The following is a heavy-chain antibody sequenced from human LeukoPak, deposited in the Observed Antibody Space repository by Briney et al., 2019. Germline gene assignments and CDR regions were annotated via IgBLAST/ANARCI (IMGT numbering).Heavy chain of an antibody. Sequence: SVKVFCKASGGTFSSYAISWVRQAPGQGLEWMGRIIPILGIANYAQKFQGRVTITADKSTSTAYMELSSLRSEDTAVHYCARGVTYYYDSSGGEGAFDIWGQGTMVTVSS. D-gene: IGHD3-22*01. CDR1: GGTFSSYA. CDR3: ARGVTYYYDSSGGEGAFDI. V-gene: IGHV1-69*04. CDR2: IIPILGIA. J-gene: IGHJ3*02.